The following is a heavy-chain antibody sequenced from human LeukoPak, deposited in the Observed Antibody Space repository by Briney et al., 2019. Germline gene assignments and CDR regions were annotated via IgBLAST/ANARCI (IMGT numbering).Heavy chain of an antibody. Sequence: ASVKVSCKASGYSFTSYAMNWVRQAPGQGLEWMGWINTNTGNPTYAQGFTGRCVFSLDTSVSTAYLQLSSLKAEDTAVYSCPSVAEYTSGWYPPFDPCAQATLASASS. J-gene: IGHJ5*02. V-gene: IGHV7-4-1*02. D-gene: IGHD6-19*01. CDR1: GYSFTSYA. CDR3: PSVAEYTSGWYPPFDP. CDR2: INTNTGNP.